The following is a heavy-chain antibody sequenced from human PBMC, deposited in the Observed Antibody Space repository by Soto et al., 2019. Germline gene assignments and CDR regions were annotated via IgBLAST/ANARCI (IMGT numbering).Heavy chain of an antibody. J-gene: IGHJ1*01. V-gene: IGHV3-23*01. D-gene: IGHD1-26*01. CDR2: VSGGGDHT. CDR1: GFTFSTYA. CDR3: AKSGFADLDY. Sequence: EVQLLQSGGGLVQPGGSLILSCAASGFTFSTYAMAWVRQPPGKGLEWVSTVSGGGDHTYYADSVKGRSTISRDASTNTLYLQMDSLRVEDTAVYYCAKSGFADLDYWGQGALVTVSS.